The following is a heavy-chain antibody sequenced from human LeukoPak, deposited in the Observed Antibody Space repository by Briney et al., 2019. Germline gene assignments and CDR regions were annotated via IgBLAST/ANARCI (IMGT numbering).Heavy chain of an antibody. CDR2: ISSSSSYT. Sequence: GGSLRLSCAASGFTFSDYYMSWIRQAPGKGLEWVSYISSSSSYTNYADSVKGRFTISRDNAKNSMYLQMNSLRAEDTAVYYCARDAGHSYGYGIDYWGQGTLVTVSS. CDR1: GFTFSDYY. CDR3: ARDAGHSYGYGIDY. J-gene: IGHJ4*02. V-gene: IGHV3-11*05. D-gene: IGHD5-18*01.